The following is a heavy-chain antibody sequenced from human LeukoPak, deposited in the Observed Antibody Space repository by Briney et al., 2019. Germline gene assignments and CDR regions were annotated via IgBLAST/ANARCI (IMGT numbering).Heavy chain of an antibody. CDR3: ARLEQTTWFDP. D-gene: IGHD1/OR15-1a*01. CDR1: GGSVNSGTYY. V-gene: IGHV4-31*03. Sequence: SQTLSLTCTVSGGSVNSGTYYWSWIRQHPRKGLECLGYIYYTGSTYYNPSLKSRVTMSVDTSKNQFSLKLSSVTAADTAVYYCARLEQTTWFDPRGQGTLVTVSS. J-gene: IGHJ5*02. CDR2: IYYTGST.